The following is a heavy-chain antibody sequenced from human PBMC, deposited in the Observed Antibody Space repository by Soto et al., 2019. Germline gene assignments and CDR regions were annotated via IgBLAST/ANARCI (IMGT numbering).Heavy chain of an antibody. CDR1: GGSITSGDYY. D-gene: IGHD3-10*01. CDR3: ARGFRGVYFHF. J-gene: IGHJ4*02. Sequence: PSETLSLTCTVSGGSITSGDYYWSWIRQPPGKGLEWIGYIYYSATTYYNPSLKSRLTISIDTSKNQFSLKLSSVTAADTAVYFCARGFRGVYFHFWGQGTLVTVSS. V-gene: IGHV4-30-4*01. CDR2: IYYSATT.